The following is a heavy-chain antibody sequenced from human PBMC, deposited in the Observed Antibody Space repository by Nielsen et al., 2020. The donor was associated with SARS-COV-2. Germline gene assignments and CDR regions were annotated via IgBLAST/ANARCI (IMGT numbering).Heavy chain of an antibody. CDR1: GFTFSNYW. V-gene: IGHV3-74*01. Sequence: GESLKISCAASGFTFSNYWMHWVRQAPGKGLVWVSRINSDGSSTSYADSVKGRFTISRDNAKHSLYLQMNSLRAEDTDLSYCAAGYYDSSGFRDYWGQGTLVTVSS. CDR3: AAGYYDSSGFRDY. CDR2: INSDGSST. D-gene: IGHD3-22*01. J-gene: IGHJ4*02.